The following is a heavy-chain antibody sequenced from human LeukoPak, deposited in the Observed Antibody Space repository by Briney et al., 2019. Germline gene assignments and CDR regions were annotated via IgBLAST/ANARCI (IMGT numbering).Heavy chain of an antibody. CDR1: GFTFRSYG. CDR3: ATGRVATILY. J-gene: IGHJ4*02. Sequence: GRSLRLSCAASGFTFRSYGVHWVRQAPGKGLEWVALISYDGSNKYYADSVKGRFTISRDKSNNTAFLQMNSLRAEGTAVYYCATGRVATILYWGQGILVTVSS. V-gene: IGHV3-30*03. D-gene: IGHD5-12*01. CDR2: ISYDGSNK.